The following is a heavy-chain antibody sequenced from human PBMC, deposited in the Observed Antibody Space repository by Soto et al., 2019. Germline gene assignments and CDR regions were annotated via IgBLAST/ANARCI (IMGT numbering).Heavy chain of an antibody. Sequence: QVQLVQSGAEVKKPGASVKVSCKTSGYTFSTYSITWVRQAPGQGLEWMGWISTYNGYTNYAQKFQGRLTMTTDTSTSTAYMERRSLTSADPDVYYCAGGMGLAAEFDYWGQGTLGTVSS. V-gene: IGHV1-18*01. CDR3: AGGMGLAAEFDY. J-gene: IGHJ4*02. D-gene: IGHD3-9*01. CDR2: ISTYNGYT. CDR1: GYTFSTYS.